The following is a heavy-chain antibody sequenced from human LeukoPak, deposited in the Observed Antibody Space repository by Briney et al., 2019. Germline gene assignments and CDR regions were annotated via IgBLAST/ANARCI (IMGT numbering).Heavy chain of an antibody. V-gene: IGHV3-74*01. Sequence: GGSLRLSCAASGFTLSSYWMHWVRQAPGKGLEWVSRINSDGSAINYADSVKGRFTVSRDNAKNTMYLQMNSLRGEDSAVYFCARALGYSYGYGIYWGQGTLVTVSS. D-gene: IGHD5-18*01. CDR1: GFTLSSYW. CDR2: INSDGSAI. CDR3: ARALGYSYGYGIY. J-gene: IGHJ4*02.